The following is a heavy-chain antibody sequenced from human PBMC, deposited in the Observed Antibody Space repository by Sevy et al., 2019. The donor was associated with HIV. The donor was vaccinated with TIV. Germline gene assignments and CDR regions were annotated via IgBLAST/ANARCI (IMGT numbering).Heavy chain of an antibody. D-gene: IGHD3-16*01. Sequence: GGSLRLSCTASGFTFSTYWMTWVRQAPGKGLEWVANIKQDGSVKYYVDSVKGRFTISRDNAKNSLYLQMNSLRAEDTAVYYCARDWGSVHWGQGTLVTVSS. V-gene: IGHV3-7*01. CDR2: IKQDGSVK. CDR3: ARDWGSVH. J-gene: IGHJ4*02. CDR1: GFTFSTYW.